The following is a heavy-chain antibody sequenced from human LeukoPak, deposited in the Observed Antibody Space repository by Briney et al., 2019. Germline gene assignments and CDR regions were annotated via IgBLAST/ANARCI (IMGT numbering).Heavy chain of an antibody. D-gene: IGHD1-26*01. Sequence: GGSLRLSCAASGFTFSSHWMSWVRQAPGKGLEWVANIFQDGSQKYYVDSVKGRFTISRDNGKNSLYLQMNSLRAEDTAVYYCARNERWGRDYWGQGTLVTVSS. V-gene: IGHV3-7*03. J-gene: IGHJ4*02. CDR1: GFTFSSHW. CDR3: ARNERWGRDY. CDR2: IFQDGSQK.